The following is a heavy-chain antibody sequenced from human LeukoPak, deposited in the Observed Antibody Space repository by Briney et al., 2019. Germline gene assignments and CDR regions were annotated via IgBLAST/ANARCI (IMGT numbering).Heavy chain of an antibody. CDR1: GFSLSTSGVG. CDR3: AHSQRGYSYLSLFDY. V-gene: IGHV2-5*02. D-gene: IGHD5-18*01. CDR2: IYWDYVK. Sequence: ESGPTLVKPTQTLTLTCTFSGFSLSTSGVGVGRIRQPPGQALEWLALIYWDYVKRYSPSLKSRLHITKDSSKNQVVLTMTNMDPVDTATYYCAHSQRGYSYLSLFDYWGQGTLVTVSS. J-gene: IGHJ4*02.